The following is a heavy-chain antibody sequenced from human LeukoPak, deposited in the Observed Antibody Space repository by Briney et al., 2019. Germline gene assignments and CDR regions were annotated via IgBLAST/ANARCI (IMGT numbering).Heavy chain of an antibody. D-gene: IGHD6-19*01. V-gene: IGHV3-23*01. CDR2: ISSSGGGT. J-gene: IGHJ4*02. CDR3: AKNKAGTRAIEY. CDR1: GFTFSSYA. Sequence: GGSLRLYCAASGFTFSSYAMSWARQAPGKGLEWVSTISSSGGGTYYADYVKGRFTISRDNSETTLYLQMNSLRAEDTAVYYCAKNKAGTRAIEYWGQGTLVTVSS.